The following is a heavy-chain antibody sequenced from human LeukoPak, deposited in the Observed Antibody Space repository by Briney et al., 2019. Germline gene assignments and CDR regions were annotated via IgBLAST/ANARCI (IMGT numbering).Heavy chain of an antibody. D-gene: IGHD1-1*01. V-gene: IGHV4-39*01. CDR1: GGSISSSSYY. CDR2: IYYSGST. Sequence: PSETLSLTCTVSGGSISSSSYYWGWIRRPPGKGLEWIGSIYYSGSTYYNPSLKSRVTISVDTSKNQFSLKLSSVTAADTAVYYCARRETGTTWEFDYWGQGTLVTVSS. J-gene: IGHJ4*02. CDR3: ARRETGTTWEFDY.